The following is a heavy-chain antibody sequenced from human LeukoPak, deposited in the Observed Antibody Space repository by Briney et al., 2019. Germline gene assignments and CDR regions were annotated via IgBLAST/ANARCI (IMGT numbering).Heavy chain of an antibody. V-gene: IGHV4-4*09. CDR1: GGSIGSYY. CDR3: ARHGDAPYYYYCYMDV. J-gene: IGHJ6*03. CDR2: IYTSGST. Sequence: SETLSLTCTVSGGSIGSYYWSWIPQPPAKGLEWIGYIYTSGSTNYNPSLKSRVTISVDTSKNQFSLKLSSVTAADTAVYYCARHGDAPYYYYCYMDVWGKGTTVTVSS. D-gene: IGHD3-3*01.